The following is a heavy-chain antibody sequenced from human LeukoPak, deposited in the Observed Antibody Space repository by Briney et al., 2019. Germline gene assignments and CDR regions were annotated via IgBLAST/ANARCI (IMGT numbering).Heavy chain of an antibody. CDR2: ISYDGSNK. CDR1: GFTFSSYA. Sequence: GGSLRLSCAASGFTFSSYAMHWVRQAPGKGLEWVAVISYDGSNKYYADSVKGRFTISRDNSKNTLYLQMNSLRAEDTAVYYCAAGSGAPTGWGQGTLVTVSS. CDR3: AAGSGAPTG. D-gene: IGHD3-10*01. V-gene: IGHV3-30*04. J-gene: IGHJ4*02.